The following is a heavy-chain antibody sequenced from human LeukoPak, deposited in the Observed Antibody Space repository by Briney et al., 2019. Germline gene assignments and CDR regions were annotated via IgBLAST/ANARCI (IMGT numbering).Heavy chain of an antibody. CDR3: ARDYGDYWWFDP. D-gene: IGHD4-17*01. J-gene: IGHJ5*02. V-gene: IGHV3-9*01. CDR1: GFTFDDYA. Sequence: PGRSLRLSCAASGFTFDDYAMHWVRQAPGKGLEWVSGISWNSGSIGYADSVKSRFTISRDNAKNSLYLQMNSLRAEDTALYYCARDYGDYWWFDPWGQGTLVTVSS. CDR2: ISWNSGSI.